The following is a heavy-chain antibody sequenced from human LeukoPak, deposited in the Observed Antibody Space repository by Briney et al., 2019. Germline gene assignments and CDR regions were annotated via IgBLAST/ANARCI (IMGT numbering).Heavy chain of an antibody. V-gene: IGHV1-2*02. CDR1: GGTFSSYA. CDR3: ARDPLGSSSWYVDY. J-gene: IGHJ4*02. CDR2: INPNSGGT. D-gene: IGHD6-13*01. Sequence: ASVKVSCKASGGTFSSYAISWVRQAPGQGLEWMGWINPNSGGTNYAQKFQGRVTMTRDTSISTAYMELSRLRSDDTAVYYCARDPLGSSSWYVDYWGQGTLVTVSS.